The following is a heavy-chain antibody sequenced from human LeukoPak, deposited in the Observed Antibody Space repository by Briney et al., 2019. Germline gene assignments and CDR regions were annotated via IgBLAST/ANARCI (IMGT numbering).Heavy chain of an antibody. CDR1: GGGSFSDYY. J-gene: IGHJ3*02. V-gene: IGHV4-34*12. D-gene: IGHD3-22*01. CDR2: IIHTGRT. Sequence: PSETLSLTCAVSGGGSFSDYYWTWIRQSPGKGLEWIGEIIHTGRTNYNPSLKSRLTISVDTSKNQFSLKLSSVTAADTAVYYCARAVVVARKRYAFDIWGQGTMVTVSS. CDR3: ARAVVVARKRYAFDI.